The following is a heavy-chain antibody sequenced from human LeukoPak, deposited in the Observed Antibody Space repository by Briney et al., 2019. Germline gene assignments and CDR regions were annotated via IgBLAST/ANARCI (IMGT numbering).Heavy chain of an antibody. CDR2: INPSGGST. CDR1: GYTFTSYY. Sequence: ASVKVSCKASGYTFTSYYIHWVRQAPGQGLEGMGIINPSGGSTTYAQKFQGRVTMTRDTSTSTIYMELSSLRSEDTAVYYCARDTEVFDYWGQGTLVTVSS. J-gene: IGHJ4*02. CDR3: ARDTEVFDY. V-gene: IGHV1-46*01.